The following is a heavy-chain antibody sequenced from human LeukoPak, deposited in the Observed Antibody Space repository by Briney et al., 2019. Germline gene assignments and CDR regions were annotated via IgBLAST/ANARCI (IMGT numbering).Heavy chain of an antibody. CDR3: ARGTPYDILTGYYNPGDY. CDR1: GFTFSSYW. CDR2: INSDGSST. J-gene: IGHJ4*02. V-gene: IGHV3-74*01. D-gene: IGHD3-9*01. Sequence: GGSLRLSCAASGFTFSSYWMHWVRQAPGKGLVWVSRINSDGSSTSYADSVKGRFTISRDNAKNTLYLQMNSLRAEDTAVYYCARGTPYDILTGYYNPGDYWGQETLVTVSS.